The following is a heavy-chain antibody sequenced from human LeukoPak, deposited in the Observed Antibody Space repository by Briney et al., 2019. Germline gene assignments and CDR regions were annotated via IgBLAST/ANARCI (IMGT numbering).Heavy chain of an antibody. CDR2: INTNTGNP. CDR3: ARDLQDEYYGSGSWAFDI. D-gene: IGHD3-10*01. V-gene: IGHV7-4-1*02. CDR1: GYTFTGYY. J-gene: IGHJ3*02. Sequence: ASVKVSCKASGYTFTGYYLHWVRQAPGQGLEWMGWINTNTGNPTYAQGFTGRFVFSLDTSVSTAYLQISSLKAEDTAVYYCARDLQDEYYGSGSWAFDIWGQGTMVTVSS.